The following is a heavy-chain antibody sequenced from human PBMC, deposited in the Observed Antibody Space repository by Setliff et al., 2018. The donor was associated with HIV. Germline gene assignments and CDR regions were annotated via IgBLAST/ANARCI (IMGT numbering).Heavy chain of an antibody. Sequence: ASVKVSCKASGHTFTSYGIYWVRQATGQGLEWMGWMNPNSGNTGYAQKFQGRVTMTRDTSISTAYVELSSLRSDDTAVYYCTRGGDYLGIPSYYYYYLDVWGKGTTVTVSS. CDR3: TRGGDYLGIPSYYYYYLDV. V-gene: IGHV1-8*02. CDR1: GHTFTSYG. J-gene: IGHJ6*03. D-gene: IGHD4-17*01. CDR2: MNPNSGNT.